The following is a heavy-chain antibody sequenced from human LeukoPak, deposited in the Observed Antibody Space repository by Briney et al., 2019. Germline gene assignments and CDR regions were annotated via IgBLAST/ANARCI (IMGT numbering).Heavy chain of an antibody. CDR3: ARGIIVGATWGENYNCFDP. CDR2: IIHSGST. J-gene: IGHJ5*02. V-gene: IGHV4-34*01. Sequence: SETLSLTCDVYGGSFSGYYWSWIRQPPGKGLEWIGEIIHSGSTNYNPSLKSRVTISVDTSKNQFSLKLSSVTAADTAVYYCARGIIVGATWGENYNCFDPWGQGTLVTVSS. D-gene: IGHD1-26*01. CDR1: GGSFSGYY.